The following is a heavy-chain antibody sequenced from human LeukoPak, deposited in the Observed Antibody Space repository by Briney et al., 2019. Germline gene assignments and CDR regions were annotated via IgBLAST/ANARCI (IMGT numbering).Heavy chain of an antibody. CDR3: GGGSSRNAFDI. Sequence: SETLSLTCTVSGGSISSSSYYWGWIRQPPGKGLEWIGNIYYSGSTYYNPSVKSRVTISVDMSKNQFSLKLSSVTAADTAVYYCGGGSSRNAFDIWGQGTMVAVSS. J-gene: IGHJ3*02. D-gene: IGHD1-26*01. CDR2: IYYSGST. CDR1: GGSISSSSYY. V-gene: IGHV4-39*01.